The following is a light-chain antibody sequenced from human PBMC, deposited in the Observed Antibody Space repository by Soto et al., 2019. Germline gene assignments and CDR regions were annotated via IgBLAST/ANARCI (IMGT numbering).Light chain of an antibody. CDR2: GAA. Sequence: EIVLTQSPATLSLSPGERATLSCRASQTLTSNYLAWYQQKPGQGPRLLIHGAASRATGIPDRFSGSGSGTDFTLTISRLEPEDFAVYYCQQYSDSVLTFGGGTKVEIK. V-gene: IGKV3-20*01. J-gene: IGKJ4*01. CDR3: QQYSDSVLT. CDR1: QTLTSNY.